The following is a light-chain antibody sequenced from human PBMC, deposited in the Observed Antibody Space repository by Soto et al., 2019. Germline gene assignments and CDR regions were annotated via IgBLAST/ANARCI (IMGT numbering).Light chain of an antibody. J-gene: IGKJ2*01. Sequence: ESVLTQSPGTLSLSPGERATLSCRASQTVIKNYLAWYQRKPGQAPRLLIYGASNRATGIPDRFSGDGSGTDFTLTINRLEAEDSALYYCQKYDTSPYTFGQGTKLYIK. CDR1: QTVIKNY. V-gene: IGKV3-20*01. CDR3: QKYDTSPYT. CDR2: GAS.